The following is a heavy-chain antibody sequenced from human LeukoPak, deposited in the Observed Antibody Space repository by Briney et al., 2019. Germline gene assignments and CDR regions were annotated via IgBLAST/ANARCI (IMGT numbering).Heavy chain of an antibody. Sequence: GGSLRLSCAASGFTFDDYGMSWVRQAPGKGLEWVCGINWNGGSTGYADSVKGRFTISRDNAKNSLYLQMNSLRAEDTAFYYCARVSGSGSYYLSGGVPHYYYMDVWGKGTTVTVSS. D-gene: IGHD3-10*01. CDR1: GFTFDDYG. CDR3: ARVSGSGSYYLSGGVPHYYYMDV. CDR2: INWNGGST. J-gene: IGHJ6*03. V-gene: IGHV3-20*04.